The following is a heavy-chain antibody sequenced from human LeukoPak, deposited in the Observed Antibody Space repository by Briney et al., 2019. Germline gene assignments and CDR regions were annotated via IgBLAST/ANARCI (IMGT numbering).Heavy chain of an antibody. V-gene: IGHV1-2*02. D-gene: IGHD6-19*01. Sequence: GASVKVSCKTSGFTFTGYYIHWLRQAPGQGLEWMGWINPKRGDTNYAPKFQGGVTMTRDTSTRTASMDLSSLRSDDTAVYYCARDWGMVAGTAGDYWGQGTLVTVSS. J-gene: IGHJ4*02. CDR2: INPKRGDT. CDR3: ARDWGMVAGTAGDY. CDR1: GFTFTGYY.